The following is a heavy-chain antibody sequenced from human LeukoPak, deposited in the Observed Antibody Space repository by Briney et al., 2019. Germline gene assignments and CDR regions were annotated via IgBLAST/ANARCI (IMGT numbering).Heavy chain of an antibody. J-gene: IGHJ3*02. CDR2: IYYSGST. D-gene: IGHD3-9*01. Sequence: SETLSLTCTVSGGSISSSSYYWGWIRQPPGKGLEWIGSIYYSGSTYYNPSLKSRVTISVDTSKNQFSLKLSSVTAADTAVYYCAREGVYYDILTGYLPDAFDIWGQGTMVTVSS. CDR1: GGSISSSSYY. V-gene: IGHV4-39*07. CDR3: AREGVYYDILTGYLPDAFDI.